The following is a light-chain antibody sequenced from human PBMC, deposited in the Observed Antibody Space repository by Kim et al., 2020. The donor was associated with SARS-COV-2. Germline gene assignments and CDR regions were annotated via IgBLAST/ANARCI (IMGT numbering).Light chain of an antibody. CDR3: SSYTSTSTVV. V-gene: IGLV2-14*03. Sequence: QSALTQPASVSGSPGQSITISCTGTNRDVGGYNYVSWYQQHPDKAPKLLIYDVSNRPSGVSYRFSASKSGNTASLTISGLQTEDEADYYCSSYTSTSTVVFGGGTQLTVL. CDR1: NRDVGGYNY. J-gene: IGLJ3*02. CDR2: DVS.